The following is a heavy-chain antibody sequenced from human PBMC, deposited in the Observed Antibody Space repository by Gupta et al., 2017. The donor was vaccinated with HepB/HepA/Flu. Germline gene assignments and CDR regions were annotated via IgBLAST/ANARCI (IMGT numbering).Heavy chain of an antibody. J-gene: IGHJ6*03. CDR3: ARVTLGYCSSTSCKLYYYYYMDV. Sequence: QVQLQESGPGLVMPSQTLSLTCTVSGGSISSGGYYWSWIRQHPGKGLEWMGYSDYSGSTYYNPSLKSRVTISVDTSKNQFSLKLSSVTAADTAVYYCARVTLGYCSSTSCKLYYYYYMDVWGKGTTVTVSS. V-gene: IGHV4-31*03. D-gene: IGHD2-2*01. CDR1: GGSISSGGYY. CDR2: SDYSGST.